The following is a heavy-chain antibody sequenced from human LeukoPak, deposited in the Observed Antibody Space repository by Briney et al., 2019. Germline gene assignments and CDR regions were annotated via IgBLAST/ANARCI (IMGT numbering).Heavy chain of an antibody. CDR2: IDPNSGGT. Sequence: ASVKASCKASGYSFTDYYIHWVRQAPGQGLEWMGWIDPNSGGTNYAQKFQGRLTMTRDTSISTAYMELSGLRSDDTAVHYCARDGVVRGVIVYWGQGTLVTVS. CDR1: GYSFTDYY. CDR3: ARDGVVRGVIVY. D-gene: IGHD3-10*01. J-gene: IGHJ4*02. V-gene: IGHV1-2*02.